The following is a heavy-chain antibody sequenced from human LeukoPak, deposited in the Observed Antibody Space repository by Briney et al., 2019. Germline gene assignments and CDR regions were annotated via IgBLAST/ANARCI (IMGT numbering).Heavy chain of an antibody. CDR2: IYYSGST. CDR3: ARGSGYYDSSGSFDY. Sequence: SETLSLTCTVSGGSISSYYWSWIRQPPGKGLEWIGYIYYSGSTNYNPSLKSRVTISVDTSKNQFSPKLSSVTAADTAVYYCARGSGYYDSSGSFDYWGQGTLVTVSS. D-gene: IGHD3-22*01. J-gene: IGHJ4*02. CDR1: GGSISSYY. V-gene: IGHV4-59*01.